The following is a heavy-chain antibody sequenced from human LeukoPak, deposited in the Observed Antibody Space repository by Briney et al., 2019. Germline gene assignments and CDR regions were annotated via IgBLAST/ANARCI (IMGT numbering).Heavy chain of an antibody. Sequence: SETLSLTCTVSGDSVSSPNYYWNWIRQPPGKGLEWIGYIYNSGRTNYNPSLKSRVTISVDTSKNQFSLKLSSVTAADTAVYYCARSRLRLGELSNWGQGTLVTVSS. CDR2: IYNSGRT. CDR3: ARSRLRLGELSN. CDR1: GDSVSSPNYY. J-gene: IGHJ4*02. V-gene: IGHV4-61*01. D-gene: IGHD3-16*02.